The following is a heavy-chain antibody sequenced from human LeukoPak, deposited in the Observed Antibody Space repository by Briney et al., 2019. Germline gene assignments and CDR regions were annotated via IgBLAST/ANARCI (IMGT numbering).Heavy chain of an antibody. V-gene: IGHV3-13*01. D-gene: IGHD1-1*01. CDR1: GFTFIDYD. Sequence: PGGSLRLSCAASGFTFIDYDMHWVRQVIGKGLEWVSAIGIRGDTHYSGSVKGRFTISRENAESSLYLQMNSLRAEDTAVYYCARDQNWNEPPFDYWGQGTLVTVSS. CDR2: IGIRGDT. J-gene: IGHJ4*02. CDR3: ARDQNWNEPPFDY.